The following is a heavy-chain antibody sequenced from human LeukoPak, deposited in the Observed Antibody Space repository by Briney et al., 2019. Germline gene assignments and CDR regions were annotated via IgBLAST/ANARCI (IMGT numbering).Heavy chain of an antibody. V-gene: IGHV3-11*04. D-gene: IGHD2-2*01. Sequence: GGSLRLSCAASGFTFSDYYMSWIRQAPGKGLEWVSYISSSGSTIYYADSVKGRFTISRDNAKNSLYLQMNSLRAEDTAVYYCASLGDCSSTSCYGVNWFDPWGQGTLVTVSS. J-gene: IGHJ5*02. CDR3: ASLGDCSSTSCYGVNWFDP. CDR1: GFTFSDYY. CDR2: ISSSGSTI.